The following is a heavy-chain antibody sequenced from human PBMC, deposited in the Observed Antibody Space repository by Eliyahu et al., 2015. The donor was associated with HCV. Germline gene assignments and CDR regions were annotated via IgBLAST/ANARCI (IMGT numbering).Heavy chain of an antibody. CDR1: GFTFSDYY. D-gene: IGHD6-25*01. V-gene: IGHV3-11*06. J-gene: IGHJ4*02. Sequence: QVQLVESGGNLVKPGGSLRLSXXASGFTFSDYYMSWIRQAPGKGLEWVSYISSSSSYTNYADSVKGRFTISRDNAKNSLYLQMNSLRADDTAVYYCARGHRIAAAENFDYWGQGTLVTVSS. CDR3: ARGHRIAAAENFDY. CDR2: ISSSSSYT.